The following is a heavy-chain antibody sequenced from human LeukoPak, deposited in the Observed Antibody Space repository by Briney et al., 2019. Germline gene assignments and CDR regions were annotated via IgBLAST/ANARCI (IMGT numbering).Heavy chain of an antibody. D-gene: IGHD3-10*01. V-gene: IGHV3-64*01. CDR1: GFTFSSYA. CDR2: ISSNGGST. CDR3: ARRGSGSYYFDY. Sequence: GGSLRLSCAASGFTFSSYAMHWVRQAPGKGPEYVSAISSNGGSTYYANSVKGRFTISRDNSKNTLYLQMGSLRAEDMAVYYCARRGSGSYYFDYWGQGTLVTVSS. J-gene: IGHJ4*02.